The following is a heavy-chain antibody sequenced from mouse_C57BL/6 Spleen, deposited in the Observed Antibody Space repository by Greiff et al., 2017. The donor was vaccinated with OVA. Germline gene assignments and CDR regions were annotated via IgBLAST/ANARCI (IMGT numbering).Heavy chain of an antibody. J-gene: IGHJ1*03. CDR2: IWSGGST. CDR3: ARNQERRYFDV. CDR1: GFSLTSYG. Sequence: VQLQQSGPGLVQPSQSLSITCTVSGFSLTSYGVHWVRQSPGKGLEWLGVIWSGGSTDYNAAFISRLSISKDNSKSQVFFKMNSLQADDTAIDYCARNQERRYFDVWGTGTTVTVSS. V-gene: IGHV2-2*01.